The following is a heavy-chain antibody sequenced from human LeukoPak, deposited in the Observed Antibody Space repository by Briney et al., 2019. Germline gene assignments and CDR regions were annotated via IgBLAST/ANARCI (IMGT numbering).Heavy chain of an antibody. D-gene: IGHD5-18*01. CDR3: ANMGYSYAPGLFDP. V-gene: IGHV3-23*01. Sequence: GGSLRLSCAASGFTFSNYGMSWVRQAPRKGLEWVSAISGSGGSTHYADSVKGRFTISRDNSKNTLYLQMSSLRAEDTAVYYCANMGYSYAPGLFDPWGQGTLVTVSS. CDR2: ISGSGGST. CDR1: GFTFSNYG. J-gene: IGHJ5*02.